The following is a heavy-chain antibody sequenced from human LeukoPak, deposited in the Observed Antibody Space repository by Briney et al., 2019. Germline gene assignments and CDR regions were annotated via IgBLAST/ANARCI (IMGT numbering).Heavy chain of an antibody. CDR1: GYTFTTYS. D-gene: IGHD2-2*01. Sequence: ASVKVSCKASGYTFTTYSLAWVRQAPGQSLEWVGWISVNNGGTNYAQSFQDRVTLTRDTSTNTAYLELRSLRSDDTAIIYCATATQPRGYFLHWGQGTLVTVSS. CDR3: ATATQPRGYFLH. J-gene: IGHJ1*01. CDR2: ISVNNGGT. V-gene: IGHV1-18*01.